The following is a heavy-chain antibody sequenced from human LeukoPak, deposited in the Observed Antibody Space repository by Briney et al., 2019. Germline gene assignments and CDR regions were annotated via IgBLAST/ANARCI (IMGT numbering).Heavy chain of an antibody. V-gene: IGHV3-23*01. CDR2: ISGSGGST. Sequence: GGSLRLSCAASGFTFSSYAMSWVRQAPGKGLEWVSAISGSGGSTYYADSVKGRFTISRDNSKNTLYLQMNSLRAEDTAVYYCAKNYYGSGSYGFVVDYWGQGTLVTVSS. CDR3: AKNYYGSGSYGFVVDY. CDR1: GFTFSSYA. D-gene: IGHD3-10*01. J-gene: IGHJ4*02.